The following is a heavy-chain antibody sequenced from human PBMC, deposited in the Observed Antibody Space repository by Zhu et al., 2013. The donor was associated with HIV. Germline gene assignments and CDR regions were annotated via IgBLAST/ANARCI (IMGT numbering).Heavy chain of an antibody. CDR3: ARVGPNEALGYCTGGVCYRDGAFDY. CDR2: IYHSGST. Sequence: QVQLQESGPGLVKPSGTLSLTCAVSGGSISSSNWWSWVRQPPGKGLEWIGEIYHSGSTNYNPSLKSRVTISVDKSKNQFSLKLSSVTAADTAVYYCARVGPNEALGYCTGGVCYRDGAFDYWGQGTLVTVSS. D-gene: IGHD2-8*02. CDR1: GGSISSSNW. V-gene: IGHV4-4*02. J-gene: IGHJ4*02.